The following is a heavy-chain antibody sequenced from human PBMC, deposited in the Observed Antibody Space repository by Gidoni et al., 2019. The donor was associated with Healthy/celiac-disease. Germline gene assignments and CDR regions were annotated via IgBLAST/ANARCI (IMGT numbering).Heavy chain of an antibody. J-gene: IGHJ6*02. D-gene: IGHD3-16*02. CDR1: GYTFTSYA. V-gene: IGHV1-3*01. CDR2: INAGNGNT. Sequence: QVQLVQSGAEVKKPGASVKVSCKASGYTFTSYAMHWVRQAPGQRLEWMGWINAGNGNTKYSQKFQGRVTITRDTSASTAYMELSSLRSEDTAVYYCASGVRLGELSPLYYYYYGMDVWGQGTTVTVSS. CDR3: ASGVRLGELSPLYYYYYGMDV.